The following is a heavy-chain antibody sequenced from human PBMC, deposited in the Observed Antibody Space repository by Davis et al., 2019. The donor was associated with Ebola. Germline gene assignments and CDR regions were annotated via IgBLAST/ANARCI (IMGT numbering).Heavy chain of an antibody. D-gene: IGHD3-10*01. CDR2: INPSGGTT. Sequence: ASVKVSCKASGYTFTSYYMHWVRQAPGQGLEWMGIINPSGGTTSYAQKFQGRVTMTRDTSTNTLYMELSSLTSGDTAVYYCVRDLRGWGDFDYWGQGTLVTVSS. CDR3: VRDLRGWGDFDY. CDR1: GYTFTSYY. V-gene: IGHV1-46*01. J-gene: IGHJ4*02.